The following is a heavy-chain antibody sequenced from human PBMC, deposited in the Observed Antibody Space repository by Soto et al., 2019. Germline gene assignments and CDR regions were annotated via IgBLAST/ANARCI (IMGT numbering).Heavy chain of an antibody. J-gene: IGHJ5*01. D-gene: IGHD2-21*02. CDR1: GDTFNDYA. CDR2: IVPIFGTT. CDR3: AREVVTVTTLGWFDS. V-gene: IGHV1-69*06. Sequence: ASVKVSCKASGDTFNDYAISWMRQTPGRGLEWFGEIVPIFGTTNYPQEFQGRVTITADTSTSTAYMELSRLISEDTAIYYWAREVVTVTTLGWFDSWGQGTLVTVFS.